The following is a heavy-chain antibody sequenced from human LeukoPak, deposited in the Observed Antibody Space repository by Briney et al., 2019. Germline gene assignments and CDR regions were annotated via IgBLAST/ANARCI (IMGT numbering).Heavy chain of an antibody. J-gene: IGHJ6*02. D-gene: IGHD2-21*01. V-gene: IGHV3-21*01. Sequence: GGSLRLSCAASGFSFSSYGMYWVRQAPAKGLEWVASIGVVSDYVYYADSLKGRFTIFRDNPKNSLYLQIDSLRDEDTAVYYCAKEIGRRYSVDVWGQGTTVVVSS. CDR1: GFSFSSYG. CDR2: IGVVSDYV. CDR3: AKEIGRRYSVDV.